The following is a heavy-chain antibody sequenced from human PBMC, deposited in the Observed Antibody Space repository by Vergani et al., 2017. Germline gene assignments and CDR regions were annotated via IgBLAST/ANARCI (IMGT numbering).Heavy chain of an antibody. V-gene: IGHV4-39*01. Sequence: QLQLQESGPGLVKPSETLSLTCTVSGGSISSSSYYWGWIRQPPGKGLEWIGSIDYSGSTYYNPSLKSRVTISVDTSKNQFSLKLSSVTAADTAVYYCARIPDYRGVAFDIWGQGTMVTVSS. CDR2: IDYSGST. J-gene: IGHJ3*02. D-gene: IGHD4-11*01. CDR1: GGSISSSSYY. CDR3: ARIPDYRGVAFDI.